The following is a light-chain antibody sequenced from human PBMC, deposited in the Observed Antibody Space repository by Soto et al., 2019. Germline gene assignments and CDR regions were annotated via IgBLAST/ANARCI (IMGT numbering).Light chain of an antibody. CDR1: SSNIGNNY. V-gene: IGLV1-51*01. Sequence: QSVLTQPPSVSAAPGQKVTISCSGSSSNIGNNYVSWYQQLPGTAPKLLIYDNNKRPSGIPDRFSGSKSGTSATLGITGLQTGDEADYYCGTWDSGRSAEVVFGRGTKLTVL. CDR2: DNN. CDR3: GTWDSGRSAEVV. J-gene: IGLJ2*01.